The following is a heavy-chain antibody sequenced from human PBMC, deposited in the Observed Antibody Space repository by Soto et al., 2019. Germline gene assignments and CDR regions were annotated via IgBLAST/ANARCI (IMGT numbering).Heavy chain of an antibody. Sequence: ASVKVSCKASGYTFTGYYMHWGRQAPGQGLEWMGWINPNSGGTNYAQKFQGWVTMTRDTSISTAYMELSRLRSDDTAVYYCARDRGYSYGDAFDIWGQGTMVTVSS. J-gene: IGHJ3*02. D-gene: IGHD5-18*01. CDR2: INPNSGGT. CDR3: ARDRGYSYGDAFDI. CDR1: GYTFTGYY. V-gene: IGHV1-2*04.